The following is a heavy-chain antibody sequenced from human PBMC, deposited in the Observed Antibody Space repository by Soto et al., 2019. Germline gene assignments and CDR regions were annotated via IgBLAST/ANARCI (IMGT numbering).Heavy chain of an antibody. D-gene: IGHD6-19*01. Sequence: ESLKISCKGSGYSFTSYWISWVCQMPGKGLEWMGRIDPSDSYTNYSPSFQGHVTISADKSISTAYLQWSSLKASDTAMYYCARHAIEVAGTSDAFDIWCQGKRVTV. V-gene: IGHV5-10-1*01. CDR3: ARHAIEVAGTSDAFDI. J-gene: IGHJ3*02. CDR2: IDPSDSYT. CDR1: GYSFTSYW.